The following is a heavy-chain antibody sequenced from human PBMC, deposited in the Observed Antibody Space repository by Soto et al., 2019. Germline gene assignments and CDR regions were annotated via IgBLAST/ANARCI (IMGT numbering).Heavy chain of an antibody. D-gene: IGHD2-8*01. J-gene: IGHJ6*02. Sequence: QGQLVQSGAEVKKPGASVKVSCKASGYTFTRYGISWVRQAPGQGLEWMGWISGYNGDTKYAQKFQGRVTMTIDTTTTTAVRERRSLTSDDTAVYYCAKNGQPPYYYYGLDVWGQGTTVTVSS. CDR2: ISGYNGDT. V-gene: IGHV1-18*01. CDR3: AKNGQPPYYYYGLDV. CDR1: GYTFTRYG.